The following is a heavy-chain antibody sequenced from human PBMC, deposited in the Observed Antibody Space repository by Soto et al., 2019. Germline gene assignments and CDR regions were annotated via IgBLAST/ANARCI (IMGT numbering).Heavy chain of an antibody. J-gene: IGHJ4*02. CDR2: IRGSGGST. CDR1: GFIFIIYS. V-gene: IGHV3-23*01. CDR3: AKESYAPRVNY. Sequence: LCGASGGFIFIIYSLNRVRQAPGKGLEWVSLIRGSGGSTHYADSVEGRFTISRDNSKNTLFLQMNSLRAEDTAVYYCAKESYAPRVNYWGQGTLVTVSS. D-gene: IGHD2-2*01.